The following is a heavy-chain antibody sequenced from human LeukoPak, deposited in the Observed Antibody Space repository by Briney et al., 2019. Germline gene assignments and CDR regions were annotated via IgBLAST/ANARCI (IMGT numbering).Heavy chain of an antibody. Sequence: SETLSLTCSVSGGSLTYYYWTWIRQPPGRRPEWIGFIYYSGSTNYNPSLKSRVTMSVDTSKNQFSLKLSSVTAADTAVYYCARGKGAMAAVFDYWGQGTLVTVSS. J-gene: IGHJ4*02. CDR2: IYYSGST. CDR3: ARGKGAMAAVFDY. CDR1: GGSLTYYY. D-gene: IGHD5-18*01. V-gene: IGHV4-59*12.